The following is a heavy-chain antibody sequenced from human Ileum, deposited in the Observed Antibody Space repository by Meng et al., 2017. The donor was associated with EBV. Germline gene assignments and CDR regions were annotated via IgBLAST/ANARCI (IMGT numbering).Heavy chain of an antibody. CDR2: IYYSGST. Sequence: QVQPQESGPGLVKPSDTLSLTCAVSGYSISGTNWWGWIRQPPGKGLEWIGYIYYSGSTSYNPSLKSRVTMSVDTSKNQFSLNLNSVTAVDTAVYYCARNVPGTSAYYDWGQGTLVTVSS. CDR1: GYSISGTNW. D-gene: IGHD3-22*01. CDR3: ARNVPGTSAYYD. V-gene: IGHV4-28*01. J-gene: IGHJ4*02.